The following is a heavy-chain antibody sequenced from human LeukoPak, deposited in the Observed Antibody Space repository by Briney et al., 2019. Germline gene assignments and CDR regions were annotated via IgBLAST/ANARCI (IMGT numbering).Heavy chain of an antibody. Sequence: GGSLRLSCVASGFTFSDHYMSWIRQAPGKGLEWVSYITSSGSTVYYADSVKGRFTFSRDNAKNSLYLQMNSLRAEDTAVYYCAKAALGIYTHHYDWGQGTLVTVSS. CDR2: ITSSGSTV. D-gene: IGHD1-14*01. CDR3: AKAALGIYTHHYD. V-gene: IGHV3-11*01. CDR1: GFTFSDHY. J-gene: IGHJ4*02.